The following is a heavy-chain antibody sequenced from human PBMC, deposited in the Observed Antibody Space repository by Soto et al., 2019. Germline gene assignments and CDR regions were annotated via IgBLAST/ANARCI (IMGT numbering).Heavy chain of an antibody. CDR2: IVPIYRTA. V-gene: IGHV1-69*13. J-gene: IGHJ4*02. CDR3: ARDSGAKLSSS. D-gene: IGHD6-13*01. CDR1: GYTFTSYG. Sequence: SVKVACKASGYTFTSYGISWVRQAPGQGLAWVGGIVPIYRTADYAQKFQGRVTITADESARTAYLEVRSLKSQDTAVYYCARDSGAKLSSSWGQGTLVTVSS.